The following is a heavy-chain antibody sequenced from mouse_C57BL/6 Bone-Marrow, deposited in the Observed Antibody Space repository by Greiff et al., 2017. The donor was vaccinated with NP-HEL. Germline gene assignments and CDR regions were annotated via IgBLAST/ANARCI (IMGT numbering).Heavy chain of an antibody. V-gene: IGHV1-47*01. J-gene: IGHJ3*01. CDR3: ARSYYGSRGFAY. CDR1: GYTFTTYP. Sequence: VMLVESGAELVKPGASVKMSCKASGYTFTTYPIEWMKQNHGKSLEWIGNFHPYNDDTKYNEKFKGKATLTVEKSSSTVYLELSRLTSDDSAVYYCARSYYGSRGFAYWGQGTLVTVSA. CDR2: FHPYNDDT. D-gene: IGHD1-1*01.